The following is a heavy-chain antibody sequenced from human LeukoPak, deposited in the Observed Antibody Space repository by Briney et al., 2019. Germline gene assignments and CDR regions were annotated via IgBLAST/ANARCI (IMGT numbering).Heavy chain of an antibody. J-gene: IGHJ4*02. CDR2: ISSSSSYI. CDR3: ASSISSSPDY. CDR1: GFTFSSYS. D-gene: IGHD6-13*01. Sequence: GGSLRLSCAASGFTFSSYSMNWVRQAPGKGLEWVSSISSSSSYIYYADSVKGRFTISRDNAKNSLYLQMNSLRAEDTAVYYCASSISSSPDYWGQGTLVTVSS. V-gene: IGHV3-21*01.